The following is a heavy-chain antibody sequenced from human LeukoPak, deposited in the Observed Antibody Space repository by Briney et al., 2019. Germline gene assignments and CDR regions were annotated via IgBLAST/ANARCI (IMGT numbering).Heavy chain of an antibody. CDR3: AREWGSTSPRPLDS. Sequence: NPSETLSLTCTVSGGSIRGYYWTWIRQPAGKGLGWIGRIYTFDNTNYNPSLKSRVTMSIDTSNNQFSLKLDSVTAADTAIYYCAREWGSTSPRPLDSWGQGSLVTVSS. CDR2: IYTFDNT. CDR1: GGSIRGYY. V-gene: IGHV4-4*07. J-gene: IGHJ4*02. D-gene: IGHD2-2*01.